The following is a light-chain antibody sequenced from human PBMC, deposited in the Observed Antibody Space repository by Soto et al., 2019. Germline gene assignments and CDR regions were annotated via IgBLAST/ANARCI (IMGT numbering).Light chain of an antibody. Sequence: DIQMTQSPSTLSASVGDRVTITCRASQSISSWLAWYQQRPGKAPKLLIYDASSLESGVPSRFSGSGSGTEFTLTISSLQPDDFATYYCQLYNSYLFGGGTKVEIK. V-gene: IGKV1-5*01. CDR1: QSISSW. CDR3: QLYNSYL. CDR2: DAS. J-gene: IGKJ4*01.